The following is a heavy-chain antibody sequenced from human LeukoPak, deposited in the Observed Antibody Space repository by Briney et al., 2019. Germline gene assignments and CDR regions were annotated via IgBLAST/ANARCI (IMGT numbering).Heavy chain of an antibody. CDR2: IIPIFGTA. J-gene: IGHJ5*02. CDR3: ARGHSITGNPYWFDP. D-gene: IGHD1-20*01. CDR1: GGTFSSYA. V-gene: IGHV1-69*05. Sequence: ASVKVSCKASGGTFSSYAISWVRQAPGQGLEWMGGIIPIFGTANYAQKFQGRVTITTDESTSTAYMELSSLRSEDTAVYYCARGHSITGNPYWFDPWGQGTLVTVSS.